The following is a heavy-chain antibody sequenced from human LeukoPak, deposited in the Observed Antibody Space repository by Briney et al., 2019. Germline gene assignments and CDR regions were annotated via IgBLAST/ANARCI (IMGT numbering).Heavy chain of an antibody. D-gene: IGHD3-10*01. J-gene: IGHJ5*02. V-gene: IGHV4-4*07. CDR2: IYSTGST. Sequence: PSETLSLTCTVSGGSISSYYWSWIRQPAGKGLEWIGRIYSTGSTNYNPSLKSRVTISVDTSKNQFSLKLSSATAADTAVYYCARLRAGSGSYHNWFDPWGQGTLVTVSS. CDR3: ARLRAGSGSYHNWFDP. CDR1: GGSISSYY.